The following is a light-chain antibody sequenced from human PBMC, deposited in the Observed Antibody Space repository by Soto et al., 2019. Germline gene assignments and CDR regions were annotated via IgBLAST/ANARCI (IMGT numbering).Light chain of an antibody. J-gene: IGLJ3*02. Sequence: QSALTQPRSVSGSPGQSVTISCTGTNSDVGGYNFVSWYQQLPGKAPKLMISAVSQRPSGVPDRFSGSKSGNTASLTISGLQADDEADYFCCSYTASDIWVFSGGTKVTVL. CDR3: CSYTASDIWV. CDR1: NSDVGGYNF. V-gene: IGLV2-11*01. CDR2: AVS.